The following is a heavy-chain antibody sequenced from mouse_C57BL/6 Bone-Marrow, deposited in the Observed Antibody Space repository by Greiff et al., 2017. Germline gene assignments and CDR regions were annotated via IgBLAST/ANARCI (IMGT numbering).Heavy chain of an antibody. J-gene: IGHJ3*01. D-gene: IGHD1-1*01. Sequence: VKLVESGAELVKPGASVKLSCKASGYTFTSYWMHWVKQRPGQGLEWIGMIHPNSGSTNYNEKFKSKATLTVDKSSSTAYMQLSSLTSEDSAVYYCARGRYGSRAWFAYWGQGTLVTVSA. CDR3: ARGRYGSRAWFAY. CDR1: GYTFTSYW. CDR2: IHPNSGST. V-gene: IGHV1-64*01.